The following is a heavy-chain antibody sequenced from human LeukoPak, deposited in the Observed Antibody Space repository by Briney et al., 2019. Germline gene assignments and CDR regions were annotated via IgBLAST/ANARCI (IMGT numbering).Heavy chain of an antibody. CDR3: AKDIATGNRLYYFDY. CDR1: GFTLDDYA. J-gene: IGHJ4*02. D-gene: IGHD1-14*01. V-gene: IGHV3-9*01. Sequence: HPWGVLRLSCAASGFTLDDYAMHWVRQAPVKGLEWVSDISWNSCSIGYADSVKGRFIISRDNTKNSLYMQMNSLRAEDTALYYWAKDIATGNRLYYFDYWGQGTLVTVSS. CDR2: ISWNSCSI.